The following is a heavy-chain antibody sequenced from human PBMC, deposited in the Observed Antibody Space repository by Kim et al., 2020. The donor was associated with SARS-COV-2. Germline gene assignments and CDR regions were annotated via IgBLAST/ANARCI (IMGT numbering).Heavy chain of an antibody. CDR3: ARQQGIYSYGHNPFDY. J-gene: IGHJ4*02. Sequence: GESLKISCKGSGYSFTSYWIGWVRQMPGKGLEWMGIIYPGDSDTRYSPSFQGQVTISADKSISTAYLQWSSLKASDTAMYYCARQQGIYSYGHNPFDYWGQGTLVTVSS. CDR1: GYSFTSYW. V-gene: IGHV5-51*01. D-gene: IGHD5-18*01. CDR2: IYPGDSDT.